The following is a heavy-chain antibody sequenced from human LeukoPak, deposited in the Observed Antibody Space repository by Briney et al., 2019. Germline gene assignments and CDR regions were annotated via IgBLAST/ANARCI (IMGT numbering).Heavy chain of an antibody. CDR3: AGLRRITGGSVDY. Sequence: PSETLSLTCTVSGYSVSSGYYWGWIRQPPGKGLEWIASAYHRGNTYYNPSLKSRVSISQDTSKNQFSLRLNSVTAADTAVYYCAGLRRITGGSVDYWGQGILVTVSS. CDR2: AYHRGNT. CDR1: GYSVSSGYY. D-gene: IGHD1-14*01. J-gene: IGHJ4*02. V-gene: IGHV4-38-2*02.